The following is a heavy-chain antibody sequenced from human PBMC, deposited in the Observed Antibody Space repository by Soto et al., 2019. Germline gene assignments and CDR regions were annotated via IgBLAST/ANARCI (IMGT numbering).Heavy chain of an antibody. V-gene: IGHV3-53*04. J-gene: IGHJ5*02. D-gene: IGHD3-16*01. CDR2: IYSGGST. Sequence: PGGSLRLSCAASGFTVSSNYMSWVRQAPGKGLEWVSVIYSGGSTYYADSVKGRITISRHNSKNTLYLQMNSLRAEDTAVYYCARGRSLFDWFDPWGQGTLVTAPQ. CDR3: ARGRSLFDWFDP. CDR1: GFTVSSNY.